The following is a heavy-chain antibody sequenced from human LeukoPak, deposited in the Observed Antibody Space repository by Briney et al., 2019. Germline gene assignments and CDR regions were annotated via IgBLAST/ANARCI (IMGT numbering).Heavy chain of an antibody. V-gene: IGHV4-30-2*01. J-gene: IGHJ4*02. CDR2: IYHNGNT. CDR1: GGSISSGGYS. D-gene: IGHD5-18*01. Sequence: SETLSLTCAVSGGSISSGGYSWSWIRQPPGKGLEWIGYIYHNGNTYYSPSLRSRVTISVDRSKNQLSLKLSSVTAADTAMYYCASGGYSYGFDYWGQGTLVTVSS. CDR3: ASGGYSYGFDY.